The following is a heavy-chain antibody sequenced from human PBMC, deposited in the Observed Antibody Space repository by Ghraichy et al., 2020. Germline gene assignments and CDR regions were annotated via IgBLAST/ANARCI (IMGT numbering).Heavy chain of an antibody. CDR2: INSDGSNT. CDR1: GFTFSDYW. Sequence: GGSLRLSCAASGFTFSDYWMHWVRQVPGRGLVWISRINSDGSNTNYADSVKGRFTISRDNAKNTLYLQLNSLRAEDTAVYYCAHSGWYSSLFDYWGQGTLVTVSS. J-gene: IGHJ4*02. CDR3: AHSGWYSSLFDY. D-gene: IGHD6-19*01. V-gene: IGHV3-74*01.